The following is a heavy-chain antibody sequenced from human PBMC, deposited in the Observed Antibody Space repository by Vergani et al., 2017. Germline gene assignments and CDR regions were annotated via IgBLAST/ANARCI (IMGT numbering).Heavy chain of an antibody. CDR2: ISGSGGST. Sequence: EVQLLESGGGLVQPGGSLTLSCAASGFTFSSYAMSWVRQAPGKGLEWVSAISGSGGSTYYADSVKGRFTISRDNSKNTLYLQMNSLRAEDTAVYYCAEGGLYGSGNYYKSKSDYYYCMDFWGQGTTVTVSS. CDR3: AEGGLYGSGNYYKSKSDYYYCMDF. V-gene: IGHV3-23*01. D-gene: IGHD3-10*01. J-gene: IGHJ6*02. CDR1: GFTFSSYA.